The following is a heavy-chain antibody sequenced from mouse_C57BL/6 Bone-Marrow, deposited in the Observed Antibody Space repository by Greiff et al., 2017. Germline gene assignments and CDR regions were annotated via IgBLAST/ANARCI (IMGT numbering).Heavy chain of an antibody. CDR3: ARELLRYRYFDV. CDR2: INPGSGGT. Sequence: QVQLQQSGAELVRPGTSVKVSCKASGYAFTNYLIEWVKQRPGQGLEWIGVINPGSGGTNYNEKFKGKATLTADKSSSTAYMQLSSLTSEDSAVYFCARELLRYRYFDVWGTGTTVTVSS. CDR1: GYAFTNYL. D-gene: IGHD1-1*01. V-gene: IGHV1-54*01. J-gene: IGHJ1*03.